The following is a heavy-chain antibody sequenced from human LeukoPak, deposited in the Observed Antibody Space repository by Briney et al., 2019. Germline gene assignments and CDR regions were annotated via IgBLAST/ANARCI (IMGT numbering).Heavy chain of an antibody. CDR3: TTGTGYFRN. Sequence: GGSLRLSCTASGVTINNFAMGWVRQTPGKGLRCVSTITESGGGTYFADSVKGRFSISRDNSKNALYLQMNSLRVDDTAIYYCTTGTGYFRNWGQGTLVTVSS. J-gene: IGHJ4*02. D-gene: IGHD2/OR15-2a*01. V-gene: IGHV3-23*01. CDR1: GVTINNFA. CDR2: ITESGGGT.